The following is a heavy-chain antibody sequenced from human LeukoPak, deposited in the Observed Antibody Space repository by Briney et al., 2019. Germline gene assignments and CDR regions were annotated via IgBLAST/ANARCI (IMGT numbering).Heavy chain of an antibody. V-gene: IGHV3-48*01. CDR1: GFTFSSYS. CDR2: ISSLSGTI. D-gene: IGHD3-16*01. CDR3: AREQGGETSY. J-gene: IGHJ4*02. Sequence: PGGSLRLSCAASGFTFSSYSMNWVRQAPGKGLEWVSYISSLSGTIYYADSVKGRFTTSRDNAKNSLYLQMDSLRAEDTAVYYCAREQGGETSYCGQGTQVTVSS.